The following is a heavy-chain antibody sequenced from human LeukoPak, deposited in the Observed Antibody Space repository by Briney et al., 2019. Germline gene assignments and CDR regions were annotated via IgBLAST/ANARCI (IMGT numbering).Heavy chain of an antibody. Sequence: SVKVSCKASGGTFSSYAISWVRQAPGQGLEWMGGIIPIFGTANYAQKLQGRVTMTRDTSTSTAYMELRSLRSDDTAVYYCARDVSHRLFYDSSGYYILFDYWGQGTLVTVSS. D-gene: IGHD3-22*01. J-gene: IGHJ4*02. CDR1: GGTFSSYA. V-gene: IGHV1-69*05. CDR3: ARDVSHRLFYDSSGYYILFDY. CDR2: IIPIFGTA.